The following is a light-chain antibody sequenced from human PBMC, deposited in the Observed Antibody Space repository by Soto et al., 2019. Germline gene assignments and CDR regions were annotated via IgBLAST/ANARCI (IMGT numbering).Light chain of an antibody. Sequence: EIVLTQSPATLSLSPGERATLSFRASQSVSSYLAWYQQKPGQTPRLLIYGASTRATGIPARFSGSGSGTEFTLTITNLESEDFAVYYCQQRSNWPWTFGQGTKVDIK. CDR1: QSVSSY. CDR3: QQRSNWPWT. J-gene: IGKJ1*01. CDR2: GAS. V-gene: IGKV3-11*01.